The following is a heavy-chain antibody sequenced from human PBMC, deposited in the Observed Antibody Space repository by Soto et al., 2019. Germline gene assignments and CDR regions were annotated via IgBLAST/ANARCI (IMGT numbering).Heavy chain of an antibody. CDR1: GFSLSTRGKC. D-gene: IGHD3-16*01. Sequence: GSGPTLVNPTQTLTLTRTLSGFSLSTRGKCVSWIPQPPGEALGWLARIDWDDDKYYSTSLKTRLTISKDTSENQVVLTMTNMDPVDTATYYCARDAHYDYIWGSPGPYYFDYWGQGTLVTVSS. V-gene: IGHV2-70*11. CDR2: IDWDDDK. J-gene: IGHJ4*02. CDR3: ARDAHYDYIWGSPGPYYFDY.